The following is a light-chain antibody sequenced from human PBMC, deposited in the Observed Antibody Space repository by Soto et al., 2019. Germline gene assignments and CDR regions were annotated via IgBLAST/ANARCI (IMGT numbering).Light chain of an antibody. Sequence: DIQMTQSPSSLSASVGDRVTITCRASQTISSWLAWYQQKPGSAPKLLIYDTSSLRSGVPSRFSGSASGTDFTLTISNLQPNGSATYYCQQANSFPRTFGQGTKVEIK. CDR3: QQANSFPRT. CDR2: DTS. CDR1: QTISSW. V-gene: IGKV1-12*01. J-gene: IGKJ1*01.